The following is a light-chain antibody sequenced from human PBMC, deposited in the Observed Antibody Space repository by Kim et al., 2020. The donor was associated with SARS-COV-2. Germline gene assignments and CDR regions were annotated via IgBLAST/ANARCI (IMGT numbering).Light chain of an antibody. J-gene: IGKJ1*01. V-gene: IGKV1-27*01. Sequence: ASGGARVTITCRARQAISIHLAWYQQKPGKGPQLLIHAASALQSGVPSRFSGSGSGTDFTLTISSLQPEDVATYYCQKYNNAPWTFGQGTKVDIK. CDR1: QAISIH. CDR3: QKYNNAPWT. CDR2: AAS.